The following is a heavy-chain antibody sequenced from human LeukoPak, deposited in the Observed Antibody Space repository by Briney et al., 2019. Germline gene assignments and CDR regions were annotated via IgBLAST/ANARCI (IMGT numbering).Heavy chain of an antibody. CDR3: AKSPPAYTVTTFNY. J-gene: IGHJ4*02. Sequence: GGSLRLSCAASGFTFSSYEMNWVRQAPGKGLEWVSYISSSGSTIYYADSVKGRFTISRDNAKNSLYLQMNSLRAEDTAVYYCAKSPPAYTVTTFNYWGQGTLVTVSS. CDR2: ISSSGSTI. D-gene: IGHD4-11*01. CDR1: GFTFSSYE. V-gene: IGHV3-48*03.